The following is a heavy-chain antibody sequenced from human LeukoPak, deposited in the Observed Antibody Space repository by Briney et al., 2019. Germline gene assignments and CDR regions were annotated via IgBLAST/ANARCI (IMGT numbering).Heavy chain of an antibody. J-gene: IGHJ4*02. Sequence: PSETLSLTCTVSGGSISSGGYYWSWIRQHPGKGLEWIGYIYYSGSTNYNPSLKSRVTMSVDTSKTHFSLKLSSLTAADTAVYYCARSPGYYDGSGYYSGDFDYWGQGTLVTVSS. CDR2: IYYSGST. CDR1: GGSISSGGYY. CDR3: ARSPGYYDGSGYYSGDFDY. D-gene: IGHD3-22*01. V-gene: IGHV4-61*08.